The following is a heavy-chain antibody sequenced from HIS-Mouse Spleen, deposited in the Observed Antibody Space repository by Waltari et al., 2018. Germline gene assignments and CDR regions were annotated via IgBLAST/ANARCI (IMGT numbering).Heavy chain of an antibody. D-gene: IGHD3-10*01. Sequence: QLQLQESGPGLVKPSETLSLTCTVSGGSISSSSYYWGWIRQPPGKGLEGIGSIYYSGSTSYNRSLRSRVTISVDTSKNQFSLKLSSVTAADTAVYYCARGRRYYGSGSYGSFDYWGQGTLVTVSS. J-gene: IGHJ4*02. CDR1: GGSISSSSYY. CDR2: IYYSGST. V-gene: IGHV4-39*07. CDR3: ARGRRYYGSGSYGSFDY.